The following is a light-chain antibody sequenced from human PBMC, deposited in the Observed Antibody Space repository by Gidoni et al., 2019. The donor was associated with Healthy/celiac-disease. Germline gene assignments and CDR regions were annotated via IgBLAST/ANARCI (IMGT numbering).Light chain of an antibody. CDR3: QVWDSSSDLWV. Sequence: SYVLTQPPSVSVAPGQTARITCGGNNIGSKSVHWYQQKPGQAPVLVVYDDSDRPSGISERFSGSNSGNTATLTISRVEAGDEADYYCQVWDSSSDLWVFGGGTKLTVL. J-gene: IGLJ3*02. V-gene: IGLV3-21*02. CDR2: DDS. CDR1: NIGSKS.